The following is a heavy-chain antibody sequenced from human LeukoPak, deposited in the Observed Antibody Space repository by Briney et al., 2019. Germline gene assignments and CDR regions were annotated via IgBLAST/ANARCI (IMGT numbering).Heavy chain of an antibody. Sequence: PSETLSLTCTVSGGSISSSSYYWGWIRQPPGKGLEWIGSIYYSGSTYYNPSLKSRVTTSVDTSKNQFSLKLSSVTAADTAVYYCARDKGSGSYFGHFGMDLWGQGTTVTVSS. V-gene: IGHV4-39*02. D-gene: IGHD1-26*01. CDR3: ARDKGSGSYFGHFGMDL. J-gene: IGHJ6*02. CDR2: IYYSGST. CDR1: GGSISSSSYY.